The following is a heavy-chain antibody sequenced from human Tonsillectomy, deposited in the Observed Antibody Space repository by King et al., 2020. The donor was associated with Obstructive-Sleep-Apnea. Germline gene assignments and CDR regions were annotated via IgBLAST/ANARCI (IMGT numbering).Heavy chain of an antibody. CDR3: ARDLGGDGAFDI. CDR2: KSYDGGNK. Sequence: VQLVESGGGVVQPGRSLRLSCAASGFTFSDYAIHWVRQAPGKGLEWVAIKSYDGGNKYYADSLRGRFTISRDNSKNTLYLQLISLTTEDTAVYYCARDLGGDGAFDIWGQGTMVTVSS. J-gene: IGHJ3*02. V-gene: IGHV3-30-3*01. D-gene: IGHD3-16*01. CDR1: GFTFSDYA.